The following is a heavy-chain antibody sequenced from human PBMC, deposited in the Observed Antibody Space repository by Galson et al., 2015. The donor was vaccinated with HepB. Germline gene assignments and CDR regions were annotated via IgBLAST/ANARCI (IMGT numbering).Heavy chain of an antibody. CDR1: GFTFDDYA. CDR3: AKEGGYGEYYFDY. V-gene: IGHV3-9*01. J-gene: IGHJ4*02. Sequence: LRLSCAASGFTFDDYAMHWVRQAPGKGLEWVSGISWNSGSIGYADSVKGRFTISRDNAKNSLYLQMNSLRAEDTALYYCAKEGGYGEYYFDYWGQGTLVTVSS. CDR2: ISWNSGSI. D-gene: IGHD3-16*01.